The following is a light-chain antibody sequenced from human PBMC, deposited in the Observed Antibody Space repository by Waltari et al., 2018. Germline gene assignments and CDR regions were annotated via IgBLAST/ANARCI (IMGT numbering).Light chain of an antibody. Sequence: EIVLTQSPGTLTLFPGESATLSCRASQRVRNSYVAWYRQKRGQAPELFMCGASNRATGIPHRISGSESGTDFTLTITGLEPEDFAVYYCQQYGSSAWTFGPGTKVELK. CDR2: GAS. CDR1: QRVRNSY. V-gene: IGKV3-20*01. CDR3: QQYGSSAWT. J-gene: IGKJ1*01.